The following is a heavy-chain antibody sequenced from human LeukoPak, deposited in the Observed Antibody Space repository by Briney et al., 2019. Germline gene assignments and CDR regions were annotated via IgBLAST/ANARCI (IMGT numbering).Heavy chain of an antibody. CDR1: GGTFSSYA. D-gene: IGHD5-18*01. J-gene: IGHJ4*02. V-gene: IGHV1-69*13. CDR2: IIPIFSTA. CDR3: TREGSGDTAIHL. Sequence: ASVKVSCKASGGTFSSYAISWVRQAPGQGLEWMGGIIPIFSTANYAQKFQGRVTITADESTSTAYMELSSLRSEDTAVYYCTREGSGDTAIHLWGQGTLVTVSS.